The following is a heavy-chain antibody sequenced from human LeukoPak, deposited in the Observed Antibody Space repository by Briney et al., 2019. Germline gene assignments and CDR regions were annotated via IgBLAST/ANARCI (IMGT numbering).Heavy chain of an antibody. CDR3: ARRGSYYFAAFDI. J-gene: IGHJ3*02. V-gene: IGHV4-39*07. CDR2: IYYSGST. CDR1: GGSISSSSYY. D-gene: IGHD1-26*01. Sequence: PSETLSLTCTVSGGSISSSSYYWGWIRQPPGKGLEWIGTIYYSGSTYYNPSLKSRLTTSVDTSKNQFSLKLSSVTAADTAVYYCARRGSYYFAAFDIWGQGTMVTVSS.